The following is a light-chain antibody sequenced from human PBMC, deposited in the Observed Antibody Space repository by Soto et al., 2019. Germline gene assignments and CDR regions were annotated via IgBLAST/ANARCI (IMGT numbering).Light chain of an antibody. CDR3: QQYGSTRLS. V-gene: IGKV3-20*01. J-gene: IGKJ4*01. CDR1: QSVGNNN. Sequence: EIVLTQSPGTLSLSPGERATLSCRASQSVGNNNLAWYQQKPGQAPRFLIYDASSRSTGIPDRFSGSESGTDFTLTISGLEPVDVAVYYCQQYGSTRLSFGGGTKVEIK. CDR2: DAS.